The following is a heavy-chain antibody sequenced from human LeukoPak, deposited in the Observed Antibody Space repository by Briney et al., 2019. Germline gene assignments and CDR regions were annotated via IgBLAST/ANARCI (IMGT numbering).Heavy chain of an antibody. V-gene: IGHV3-23*01. CDR2: ISPSADRT. CDR1: GFTFSSYA. Sequence: GGSLRLSCAASGFTFSSYAMSWVRQAPGKGLEWVSFISPSADRTSNADSVEGRFTISSDNPRNTLYLQMNSLRDEDTAVYYCAIMHGYYDGSGYWVQWGQGTLVTVSS. D-gene: IGHD3-22*01. CDR3: AIMHGYYDGSGYWVQ. J-gene: IGHJ4*02.